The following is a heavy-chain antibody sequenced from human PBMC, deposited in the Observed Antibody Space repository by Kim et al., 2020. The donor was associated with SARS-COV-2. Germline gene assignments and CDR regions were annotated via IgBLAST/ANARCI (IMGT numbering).Heavy chain of an antibody. CDR3: AREGVGYCSGGSCYSMHYYYGMDV. Sequence: SETLSLTCAVYGGSFSGYYWSWIRQPPGKGLEWIGEINHSGSTNYNPSLKSRVTISVDTSKNQFSLKLSSVTAADTAVHYCAREGVGYCSGGSCYSMHYYYGMDVWGQGTTVIVSS. V-gene: IGHV4-34*01. J-gene: IGHJ6*02. CDR2: INHSGST. D-gene: IGHD2-15*01. CDR1: GGSFSGYY.